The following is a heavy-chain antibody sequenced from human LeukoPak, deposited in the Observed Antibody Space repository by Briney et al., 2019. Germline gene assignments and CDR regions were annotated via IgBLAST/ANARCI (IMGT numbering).Heavy chain of an antibody. CDR1: GGSISGYY. Sequence: SETLSLTCTVSGGSISGYYWSWIRQPAGKGLEWIGRFYTSASTNYNPSLKSRVTMSVDTSKNQFSLKLSSVTAADTAVYYCARDGGSYLGAFDIWGQGTMVTVSS. D-gene: IGHD1-26*01. CDR2: FYTSAST. V-gene: IGHV4-4*07. CDR3: ARDGGSYLGAFDI. J-gene: IGHJ3*02.